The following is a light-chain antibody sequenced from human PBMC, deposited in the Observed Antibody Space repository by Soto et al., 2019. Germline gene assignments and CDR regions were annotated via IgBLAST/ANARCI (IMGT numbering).Light chain of an antibody. CDR1: QSISSW. Sequence: IQMTQSPSTLSSSLGDSVAITCLGSQSISSWVAWSKQKPGKAPKLLRYDDSSLEIGVPSRLSGSGSGTDLNITISTLQPEDFATYYCQKSSSTPITCGQGTRLEI. J-gene: IGKJ5*01. V-gene: IGKV1-5*01. CDR2: DDS. CDR3: QKSSSTPIT.